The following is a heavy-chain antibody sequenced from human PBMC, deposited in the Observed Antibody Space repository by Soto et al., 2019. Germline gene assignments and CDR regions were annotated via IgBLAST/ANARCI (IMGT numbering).Heavy chain of an antibody. CDR1: GGSISSGGHS. CDR2: ISHSGST. D-gene: IGHD6-19*01. V-gene: IGHV4-30-2*01. CDR3: DRGGLLPDY. J-gene: IGHJ4*02. Sequence: QLPLQESGSGLMKPSQTLSLTCAVSGGSISSGGHSWSWIRQPPGKGLEWIGYISHSGSTYYNPSLKRRVTISVDRSKNQFSLKLSSVTAADTAVYYCDRGGLLPDYWGPGTLVTVSS.